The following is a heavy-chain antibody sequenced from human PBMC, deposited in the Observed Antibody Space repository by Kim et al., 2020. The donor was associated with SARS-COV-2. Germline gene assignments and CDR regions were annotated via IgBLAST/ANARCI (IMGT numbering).Heavy chain of an antibody. Sequence: SETLSLTCTVSGGSISSSSYYWGWIRQPPGKGLEWIGSIYYSGSTYYNPSLKSRVTISVDTSKNQFSLKLSSVTAADTAVYYCARGLFLLWPQSLLSGMDVWGQGTTVTVSS. CDR2: IYYSGST. CDR1: GGSISSSSYY. J-gene: IGHJ6*02. D-gene: IGHD3-10*01. CDR3: ARGLFLLWPQSLLSGMDV. V-gene: IGHV4-39*01.